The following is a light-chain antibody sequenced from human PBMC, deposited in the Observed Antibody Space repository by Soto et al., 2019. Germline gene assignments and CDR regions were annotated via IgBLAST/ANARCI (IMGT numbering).Light chain of an antibody. CDR2: DVS. CDR1: SSDVGGYNY. Sequence: SALTQPASVSGSPGQSITISCTGTSSDVGGYNYVSWYQQHPGKAPKLMIYDVSNRPSGVSNRFSGSKSGNTASLTISGLQAEDEADYYCSSYTSSSIPDVFGTGTKVTVL. V-gene: IGLV2-14*01. J-gene: IGLJ1*01. CDR3: SSYTSSSIPDV.